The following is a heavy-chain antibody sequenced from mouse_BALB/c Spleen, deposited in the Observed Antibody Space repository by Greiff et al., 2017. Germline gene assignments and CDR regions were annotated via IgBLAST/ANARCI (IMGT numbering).Heavy chain of an antibody. Sequence: QVQLQQPGAELVMPGASVKMSCKASGYTFTDYWMHWVKQRPGQGLEWIGAIDTSDSYTSYNQKFKGKATLTVDESSSTAYMQLSSLTSEDSAVYYGARRVRGFDYWGQGTTLTVSS. V-gene: IGHV1-69*01. CDR1: GYTFTDYW. J-gene: IGHJ2*01. D-gene: IGHD2-14*01. CDR3: ARRVRGFDY. CDR2: IDTSDSYT.